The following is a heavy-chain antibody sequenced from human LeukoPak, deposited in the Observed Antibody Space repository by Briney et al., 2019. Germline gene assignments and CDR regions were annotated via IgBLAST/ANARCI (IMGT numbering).Heavy chain of an antibody. Sequence: GGSLRLSCAASGFTLSSYAMTWVRQAPGKGLEWVSTFRSSGSTYFADSVKGRFTVSRDNSKNTLYLQMNSLRAEDTALYYCAKDRCSDCSHSDYWGQGTLVTVSS. J-gene: IGHJ4*02. CDR2: FRSSGST. CDR1: GFTLSSYA. V-gene: IGHV3-23*01. CDR3: AKDRCSDCSHSDY. D-gene: IGHD6-19*01.